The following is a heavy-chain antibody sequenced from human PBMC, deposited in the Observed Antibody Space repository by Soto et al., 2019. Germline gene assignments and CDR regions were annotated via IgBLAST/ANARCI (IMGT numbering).Heavy chain of an antibody. J-gene: IGHJ6*03. CDR1: GFTVSSNY. CDR3: ARASSGLYYYYYMDV. V-gene: IGHV3-66*01. Sequence: GSLSLSCAASGFTVSSNYMSWVRQAPGKGLEWVSVIYSGGSTYYADSVKGRFTISRDNSKNTLYLQMNSLRAEDTAVYYCARASSGLYYYYYMDVWGKGTTVTVSS. CDR2: IYSGGST. D-gene: IGHD6-6*01.